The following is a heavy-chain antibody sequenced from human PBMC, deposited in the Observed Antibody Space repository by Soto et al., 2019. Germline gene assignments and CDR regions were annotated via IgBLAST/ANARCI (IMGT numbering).Heavy chain of an antibody. V-gene: IGHV1-18*01. Sequence: VASVKVSCKASGYTFTSYGISWVRQAPGQGLEWMGWISAYNGNTNYAQKLQGRVTMTTDTSTSTAYMELRSLRSDDTAVYYCARDPTPDIAAAGKGFDYWGQGTLVTVSS. J-gene: IGHJ4*02. CDR1: GYTFTSYG. D-gene: IGHD6-13*01. CDR2: ISAYNGNT. CDR3: ARDPTPDIAAAGKGFDY.